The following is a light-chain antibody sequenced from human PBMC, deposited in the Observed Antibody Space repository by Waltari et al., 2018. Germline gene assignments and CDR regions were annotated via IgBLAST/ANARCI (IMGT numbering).Light chain of an antibody. J-gene: IGLJ2*01. CDR3: QTWGTGIVI. CDR2: LNSDGSH. V-gene: IGLV4-69*01. Sequence: QLVLPQSPSASASLGASVKLTCTLSSGHSNYAIAWHQQLPEKGPRCLMKLNSDGSHNKGDGVPDRFSGSSSGAERYLTISSLQSEDEADYYCQTWGTGIVIFGGGTRLTVL. CDR1: SGHSNYA.